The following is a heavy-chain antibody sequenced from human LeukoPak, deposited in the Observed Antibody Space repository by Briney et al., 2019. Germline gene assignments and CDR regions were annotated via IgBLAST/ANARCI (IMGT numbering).Heavy chain of an antibody. CDR2: ISYSGST. CDR1: GASISTNTYY. Sequence: PSEALSLTCAVSGASISTNTYYWAWIRQPPGRGLEWIGDISYSGSTFYNPSLKSRVAISVDTSKRQFSLILRSVTAADTAVYYCARRPYSFSPWGQGTLVTVSS. V-gene: IGHV4-39*01. CDR3: ARRPYSFSP. D-gene: IGHD2-21*01. J-gene: IGHJ4*02.